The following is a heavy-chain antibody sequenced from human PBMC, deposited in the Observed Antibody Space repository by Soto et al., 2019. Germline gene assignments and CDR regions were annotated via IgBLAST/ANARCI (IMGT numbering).Heavy chain of an antibody. CDR2: IDPSDSYT. CDR3: ARRHAADYYYYGMDV. Sequence: GESLKISCKGSGYSFTSYWISWVRQMPGKGLEWMGRIDPSDSYTNYSPSFQGHVTISADKSISTAYLQWSSLKASDTARYYCARRHAADYYYYGMDVWGQGTTVTVSS. V-gene: IGHV5-10-1*01. CDR1: GYSFTSYW. J-gene: IGHJ6*02. D-gene: IGHD6-13*01.